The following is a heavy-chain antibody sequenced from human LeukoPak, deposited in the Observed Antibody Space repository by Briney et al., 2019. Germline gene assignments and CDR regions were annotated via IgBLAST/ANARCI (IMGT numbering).Heavy chain of an antibody. CDR3: ARGGTVTSGSWSGGALDI. J-gene: IGHJ3*02. Sequence: PGGSLRLSCAASGFTFSSYDMHWVRQATGKGLEWVSAIGTAGDTYYPGSVKGRFTISRENAKNSLYLQMNSLRAGDTAVYYCARGGTVTSGSWSGGALDIWGQGTMVTVSS. D-gene: IGHD6-13*01. CDR2: IGTAGDT. V-gene: IGHV3-13*01. CDR1: GFTFSSYD.